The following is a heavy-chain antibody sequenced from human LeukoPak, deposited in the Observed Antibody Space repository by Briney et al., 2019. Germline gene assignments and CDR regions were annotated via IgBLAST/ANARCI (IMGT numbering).Heavy chain of an antibody. D-gene: IGHD3-10*01. CDR2: INPHGSEK. J-gene: IGHJ4*02. Sequence: PGGSLRLSCAASGFTFSSFWMTWVRQAPGKGPEWVSNINPHGSEKYYADSVKGRFTISRDNARNSLYLQMNSPRAEDTAVYYCAVECMVRGVSAPYFDYWGQGTLVTVSS. V-gene: IGHV3-7*01. CDR3: AVECMVRGVSAPYFDY. CDR1: GFTFSSFW.